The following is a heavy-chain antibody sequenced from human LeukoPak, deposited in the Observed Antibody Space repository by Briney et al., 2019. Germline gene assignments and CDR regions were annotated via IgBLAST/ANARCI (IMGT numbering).Heavy chain of an antibody. D-gene: IGHD2-2*01. CDR2: MNPNSGNT. V-gene: IGHV1-8*01. CDR3: ARAASRRRHYFYYHMDV. CDR1: GYTFTSYD. Sequence: GASVKVSCKASGYTFTSYDINWVRQAPGQGLEWMGWMNPNSGNTGCAQKFQGRVTMTRNTSISTTYMELSSLRSEDTAAYYCARAASRRRHYFYYHMDVWGKGTTVTVSS. J-gene: IGHJ6*03.